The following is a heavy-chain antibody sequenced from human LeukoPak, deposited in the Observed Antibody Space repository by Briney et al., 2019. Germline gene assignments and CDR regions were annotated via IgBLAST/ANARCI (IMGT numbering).Heavy chain of an antibody. J-gene: IGHJ4*02. D-gene: IGHD1-1*01. CDR3: ARVTDWNDLDY. CDR2: IYSSGST. CDR1: GGSNSSVSYY. Sequence: PSQTLSLTCTVSGGSNSSVSYYWSCIRQPAGKGLEWIGRIYSSGSTNYNPSLKSRVTISLDTSKNQFSLKLSSVTAADTAVYYCARVTDWNDLDYWGPGTLVTVSS. V-gene: IGHV4-61*02.